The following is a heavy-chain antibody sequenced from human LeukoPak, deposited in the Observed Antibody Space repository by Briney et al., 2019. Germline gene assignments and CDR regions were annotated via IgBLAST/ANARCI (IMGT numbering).Heavy chain of an antibody. J-gene: IGHJ4*02. CDR1: GFTVSSNY. D-gene: IGHD3-9*01. V-gene: IGHV3-53*01. CDR3: ARVGVGMTGYFYFDY. Sequence: GGSLRLSCAASGFTVSSNYMSWVRQAPGKGLEWVSVIYSGGSTYYADSVKGRFTISRDNSKNTLYLQMNSLRAEDTAVYYCARVGVGMTGYFYFDYWGQGTLVTVSS. CDR2: IYSGGST.